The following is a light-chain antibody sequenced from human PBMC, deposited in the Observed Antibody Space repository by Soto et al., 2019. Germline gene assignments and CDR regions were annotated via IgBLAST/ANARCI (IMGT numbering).Light chain of an antibody. V-gene: IGKV3D-7*01. Sequence: EIVMRQSPVTLSLSPGDRATLSCRASQSLSNTYISWYQQKPGQAPRLLIYGASTRATGIPARFSGSGSGTDFTLTISSLQPEDFALYYCHQDFDLPLTFGGGTKVDIK. CDR3: HQDFDLPLT. J-gene: IGKJ4*01. CDR1: QSLSNTY. CDR2: GAS.